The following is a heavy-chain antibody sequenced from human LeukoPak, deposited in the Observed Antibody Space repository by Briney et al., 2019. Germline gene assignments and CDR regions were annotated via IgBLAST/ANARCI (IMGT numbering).Heavy chain of an antibody. CDR1: GGTFSSYA. Sequence: SVKVSCKASGGTFSSYAISWVRQAPGQGLEWMGRIIPILGIANYAQKFQGRVTITADESTSTAYMELSSLRSEDTAVYYCARENYYDSSGYYYGGPWGQGTLVTVSS. V-gene: IGHV1-69*04. J-gene: IGHJ5*02. D-gene: IGHD3-22*01. CDR2: IIPILGIA. CDR3: ARENYYDSSGYYYGGP.